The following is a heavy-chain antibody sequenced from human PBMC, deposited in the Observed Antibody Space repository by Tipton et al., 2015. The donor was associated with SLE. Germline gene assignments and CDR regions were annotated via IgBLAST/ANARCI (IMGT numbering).Heavy chain of an antibody. CDR3: ASGNPVMPL. Sequence: GLVKPSETLSLTCTVSGGSISSGSYYWSWIRQPAGKGLEWIGRIPASGSTEYNPSLKSRVSISVDMSKNQFSLKLTSVTAADTAVYYCASGNPVMPLWGQGTLVTVSS. V-gene: IGHV4-61*02. J-gene: IGHJ4*02. D-gene: IGHD1-1*01. CDR1: GGSISSGSYY. CDR2: IPASGST.